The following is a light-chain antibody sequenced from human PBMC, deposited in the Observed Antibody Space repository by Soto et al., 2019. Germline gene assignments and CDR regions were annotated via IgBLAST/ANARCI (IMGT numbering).Light chain of an antibody. CDR1: SSDVGGYNY. J-gene: IGLJ3*02. Sequence: QSALTQPASVSGSPGQSVTISCTGTSSDVGGYNYVSWYQQHPGKAPKVMIYEVSHRPSGVPDRFSGSKSGNTASLTISGLQAEDEADYYCSSYTTSTTLVVFGGGTKLTVL. CDR3: SSYTTSTTLVV. V-gene: IGLV2-14*01. CDR2: EVS.